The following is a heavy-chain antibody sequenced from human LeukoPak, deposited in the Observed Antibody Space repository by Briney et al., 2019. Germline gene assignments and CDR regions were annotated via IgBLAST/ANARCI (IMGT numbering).Heavy chain of an antibody. V-gene: IGHV3-48*02. D-gene: IGHD3-22*01. Sequence: GGSLRLSCAASGFTFSSYSMNWVRQAPGKGLEWVSYISSSSSSTYYADSVKGRFTISRDNAKNSLYLQMNSLRDEDTAVYYCARDYYDSSGHYYVDSWGQGTLVTVSS. CDR2: ISSSSSST. J-gene: IGHJ4*02. CDR3: ARDYYDSSGHYYVDS. CDR1: GFTFSSYS.